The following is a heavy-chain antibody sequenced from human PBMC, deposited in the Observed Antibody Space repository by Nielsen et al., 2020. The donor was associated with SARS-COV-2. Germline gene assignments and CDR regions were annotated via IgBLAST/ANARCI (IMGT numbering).Heavy chain of an antibody. V-gene: IGHV3-30*18. J-gene: IGHJ4*02. CDR2: ISYDGSNK. D-gene: IGHD6-19*01. CDR3: AKDGGGIAVAPSQY. CDR1: GFTFSSYG. Sequence: GGSLRLSCAASGFTFSSYGMHWVRQAPGKGLEWVAVISYDGSNKYYADSVKGRFTISRDNSKNTLYLQMNSLRAEDTAVHYCAKDGGGIAVAPSQYWGQGTLVTVSS.